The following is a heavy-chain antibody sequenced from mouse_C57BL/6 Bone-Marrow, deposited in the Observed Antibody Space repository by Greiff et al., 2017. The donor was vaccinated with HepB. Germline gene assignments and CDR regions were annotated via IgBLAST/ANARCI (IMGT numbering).Heavy chain of an antibody. CDR3: AKGPLWGYYYFDY. CDR2: IYPGDGDT. J-gene: IGHJ2*01. CDR1: GYAFSSSW. V-gene: IGHV1-82*01. Sequence: QVQLQQSGPELVKPGASVKISCKASGYAFSSSWMNWVKQRPGKGLEWIGRIYPGDGDTNYNGKFKGKATLTADKSSSTAYMQLSSLTSEDSSVYFCAKGPLWGYYYFDYWGQGTTLTVSS. D-gene: IGHD6-2*01.